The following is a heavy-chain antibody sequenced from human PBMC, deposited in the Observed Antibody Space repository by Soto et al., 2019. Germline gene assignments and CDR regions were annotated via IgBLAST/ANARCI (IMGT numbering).Heavy chain of an antibody. CDR2: IKQDGSEK. CDR3: ARDSNDFWSGYYDY. Sequence: GESLKISCAASGFTFSSYWMSWVRQAPGKGLEWVANIKQDGSEKYYVDSVKGRFTISRDNAKNSLYLQMNSLRAEDTAVYYCARDSNDFWSGYYDYWGQGTLVTVSS. V-gene: IGHV3-7*01. J-gene: IGHJ4*02. CDR1: GFTFSSYW. D-gene: IGHD3-3*01.